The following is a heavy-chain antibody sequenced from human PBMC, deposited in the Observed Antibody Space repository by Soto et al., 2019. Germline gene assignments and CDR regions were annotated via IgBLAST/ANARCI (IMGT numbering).Heavy chain of an antibody. Sequence: EVQLLESGGGLVQPGGSPRLSCAASRFTFSSYAMSWVRQAPGKGLECVSTITNNGGSTYYADSVKGRFTISRDNSKNTLYLQMNSLRAEDTAVYYCAKGRGTGTADFDYWGQGTLVTVSS. D-gene: IGHD1-1*01. CDR3: AKGRGTGTADFDY. CDR2: ITNNGGST. CDR1: RFTFSSYA. J-gene: IGHJ4*02. V-gene: IGHV3-23*01.